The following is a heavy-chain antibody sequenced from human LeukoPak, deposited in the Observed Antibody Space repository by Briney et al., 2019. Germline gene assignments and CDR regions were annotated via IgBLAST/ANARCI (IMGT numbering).Heavy chain of an antibody. CDR3: AREAQWLVKGLWFDP. D-gene: IGHD6-19*01. V-gene: IGHV4-4*07. CDR1: GGSISTYY. J-gene: IGHJ5*02. Sequence: SETLSLTCTVSGGSISTYYWSWIRQPAGKGLEWIGRIYTSGSTNYNPSLKSRVTMSVDTSKNQFSLKLSSVTAADTAVYYCAREAQWLVKGLWFDPWGQGTLVTVSS. CDR2: IYTSGST.